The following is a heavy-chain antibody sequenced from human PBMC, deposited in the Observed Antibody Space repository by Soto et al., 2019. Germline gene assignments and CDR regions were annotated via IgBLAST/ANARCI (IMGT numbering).Heavy chain of an antibody. CDR1: VVSFSGYY. Sequence: WETLSLTCAFYVVSFSGYYWSCIRHAPGKWLEWIGEINHSGSTNYNPSLKSRVTISVDTSKNQFSLKLSSVTAADTAVYYCARGLLMVTANSHYSYYGMDVWGQGTTSSVSS. D-gene: IGHD2-21*02. V-gene: IGHV4-34*01. CDR2: INHSGST. CDR3: ARGLLMVTANSHYSYYGMDV. J-gene: IGHJ6*02.